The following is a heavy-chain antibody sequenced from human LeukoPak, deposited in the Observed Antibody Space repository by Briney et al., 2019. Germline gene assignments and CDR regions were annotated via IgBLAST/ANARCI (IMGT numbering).Heavy chain of an antibody. V-gene: IGHV3-23*01. Sequence: PGGSLRLSCAASGFTFRSYAMTWVRQAPGKGLEWVSTLSGSDGSTFYAGSVKGRFTISRDNSKNTLYLQMNSLRAEDTAIYYCAKDGSGGGSAWFDPWGQGTLVTVSS. CDR3: AKDGSGGGSAWFDP. CDR1: GFTFRSYA. D-gene: IGHD1-26*01. CDR2: LSGSDGST. J-gene: IGHJ5*02.